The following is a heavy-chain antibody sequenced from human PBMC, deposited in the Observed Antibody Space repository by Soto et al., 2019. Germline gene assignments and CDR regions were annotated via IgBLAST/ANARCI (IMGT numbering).Heavy chain of an antibody. CDR2: ISYDGSNK. Sequence: PGGSLRLSCAASGFPFSSYAMHWVRQAPGQGLEWVAVISYDGSNKYYADSVKGRFTISRDNSKNTLYLQMNSLRAEDTAVYYCARDGGYSSGPGINYFDYWGQGTLVTVSS. D-gene: IGHD6-19*01. J-gene: IGHJ4*02. CDR1: GFPFSSYA. CDR3: ARDGGYSSGPGINYFDY. V-gene: IGHV3-30-3*01.